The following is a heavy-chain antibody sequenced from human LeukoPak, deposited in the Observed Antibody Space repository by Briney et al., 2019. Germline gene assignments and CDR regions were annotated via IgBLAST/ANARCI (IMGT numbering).Heavy chain of an antibody. Sequence: SETLSLTCAVYGGSFSGYYWSWIRQPPGKGREWIGEINHSGSTNYNPSLKSRVTISVDTSKNQFSLKLSSVTAADTAVYYCARGVGQLVSKGYYMDVWGKGTTLTVSS. V-gene: IGHV4-34*01. CDR1: GGSFSGYY. CDR3: ARGVGQLVSKGYYMDV. D-gene: IGHD6-6*01. J-gene: IGHJ6*03. CDR2: INHSGST.